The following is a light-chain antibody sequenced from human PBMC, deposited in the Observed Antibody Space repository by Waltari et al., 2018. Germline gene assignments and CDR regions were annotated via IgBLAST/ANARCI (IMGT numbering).Light chain of an antibody. V-gene: IGLV1-51*01. Sequence: QSVLTQPPSVSAAPGQKVTISCSGSSSNIGNNYVSWYQQRPGTAPKLLIFDKRKRPSGIPDRVSGSKSGTSATLGITGLQTGDEADYYCATWDSSLSAGVFGGGTKLTVL. J-gene: IGLJ2*01. CDR3: ATWDSSLSAGV. CDR1: SSNIGNNY. CDR2: DKR.